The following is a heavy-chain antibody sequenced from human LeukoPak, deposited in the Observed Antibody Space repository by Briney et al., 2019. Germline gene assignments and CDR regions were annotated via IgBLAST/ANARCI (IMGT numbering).Heavy chain of an antibody. CDR2: ISSSSSYI. J-gene: IGHJ6*04. CDR3: ARPMGRIVVVPTALDV. D-gene: IGHD2-2*01. V-gene: IGHV3-21*01. CDR1: GFTFSSYS. Sequence: GGSLRLSCAASGFTFSSYSMNWVRQAPGKGLEWVSSISSSSSYIYHADSVKGRFTISRDNAKNSLYLQMNSLRAEDTAVYYCARPMGRIVVVPTALDVWGKGTTVTVSS.